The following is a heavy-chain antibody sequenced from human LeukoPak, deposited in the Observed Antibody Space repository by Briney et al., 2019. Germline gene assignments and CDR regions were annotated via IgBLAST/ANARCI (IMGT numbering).Heavy chain of an antibody. J-gene: IGHJ4*02. CDR3: VRDSSTPDY. CDR1: GFSFSSYG. CDR2: IWYDGSNE. D-gene: IGHD3-10*01. V-gene: IGHV3-33*01. Sequence: PGGSLRLSCAASGFSFSSYGMHWVRQAPGRGLEWVAVIWYDGSNEHYTDSVKGRFTIYRDNSKNTVYLQMNSLSAEDTAVYYCVRDSSTPDYWGQGTLVTVSS.